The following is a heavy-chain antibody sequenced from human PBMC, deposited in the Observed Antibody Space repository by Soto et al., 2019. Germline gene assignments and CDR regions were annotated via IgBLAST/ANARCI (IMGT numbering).Heavy chain of an antibody. CDR1: GCTLTRYG. CDR2: ISAYNGNT. CDR3: ASGSSGLGAFDI. Sequence: ASVKVSCKASGCTLTRYGISWVRQAPGQGLEWMGWISAYNGNTNYAQKLQGRVTMTTDTSTSTAYMELRSLRSDDTAVYYCASGSSGLGAFDIWGQGTMVTVSS. V-gene: IGHV1-18*01. J-gene: IGHJ3*02. D-gene: IGHD6-19*01.